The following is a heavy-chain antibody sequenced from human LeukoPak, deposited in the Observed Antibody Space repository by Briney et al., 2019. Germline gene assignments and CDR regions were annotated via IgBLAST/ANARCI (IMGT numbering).Heavy chain of an antibody. J-gene: IGHJ5*02. CDR2: IRGVGSYI. CDR3: ARDFLSGYGSGKSNWFDP. D-gene: IGHD3-10*01. CDR1: GFTFSSYS. Sequence: GGSLRLSCVASGFTFSSYSMNWVRQAPGKGLEWVSSIRGVGSYIYYADSVKGRFTISRDNAENSLYLQMNSLRAEDTAVYYCARDFLSGYGSGKSNWFDPWGQGTLVIVSS. V-gene: IGHV3-21*01.